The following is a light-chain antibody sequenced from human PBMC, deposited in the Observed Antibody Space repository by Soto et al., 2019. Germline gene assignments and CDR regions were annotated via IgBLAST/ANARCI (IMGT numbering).Light chain of an antibody. V-gene: IGKV3-11*01. CDR1: QSVSSY. CDR3: QQRSSWRGGLT. CDR2: DAS. Sequence: EIVLTQSPATLSLSPGERATLSCRASQSVSSYLAWYQQKPGQAPRLLIYDASNRATGIPARFSGSGSGTDFTLTISSLEPEDFAVYYCQQRSSWRGGLTLGGGTKVEIK. J-gene: IGKJ4*01.